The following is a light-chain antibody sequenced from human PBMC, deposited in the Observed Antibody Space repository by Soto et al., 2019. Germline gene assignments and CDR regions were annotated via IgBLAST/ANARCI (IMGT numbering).Light chain of an antibody. CDR2: DAS. Sequence: EIVLTQSPATLSFSPGGRATLSCSLSQSVTLSLAWYQLRPGQAPRLLIYDASKGASGIPARFSGSASGTDFTHTISSLEPEDFAVYYCQQRTSWPPWTFGQGTKVDIK. J-gene: IGKJ1*01. V-gene: IGKV3-11*01. CDR1: QSVTLS. CDR3: QQRTSWPPWT.